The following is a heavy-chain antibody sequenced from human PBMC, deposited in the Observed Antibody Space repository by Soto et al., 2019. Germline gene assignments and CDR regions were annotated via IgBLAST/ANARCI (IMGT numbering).Heavy chain of an antibody. CDR1: GYHITNGYH. D-gene: IGHD2-2*01. Sequence: SETLSLTCAVSGYHITNGYHWGWILQPPRKELEWIGSISHSGDTYYNPSLKSRVTISIDTAKNHLSLILSSVTAADTATYYCTRIYCTTTSCFINGMDVWGQGTTVT. J-gene: IGHJ6*02. CDR2: ISHSGDT. CDR3: TRIYCTTTSCFINGMDV. V-gene: IGHV4-38-2*01.